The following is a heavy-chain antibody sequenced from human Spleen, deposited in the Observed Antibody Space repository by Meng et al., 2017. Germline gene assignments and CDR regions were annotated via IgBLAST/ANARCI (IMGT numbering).Heavy chain of an antibody. CDR3: AKRRGYNRLGTDFDY. CDR2: IIPIFGTA. D-gene: IGHD3-10*01. Sequence: SVKVSCKASGGTFSSYTISWVRQAPGQGLEWMGGIIPIFGTANYAQKFQGRVTITTDESTSTAYMELSSLRSEDTAVYYCAKRRGYNRLGTDFDYWGQGTLVTVSS. J-gene: IGHJ4*02. V-gene: IGHV1-69*05. CDR1: GGTFSSYT.